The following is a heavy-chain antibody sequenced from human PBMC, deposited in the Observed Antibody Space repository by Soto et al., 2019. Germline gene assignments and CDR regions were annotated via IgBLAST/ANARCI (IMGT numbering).Heavy chain of an antibody. V-gene: IGHV3-49*04. CDR2: IRSKAYGGTA. CDR1: GFTFCRYW. J-gene: IGHJ4*02. D-gene: IGHD6-19*01. Sequence: PGGSLRLSCGASGFTFCRYWINWVRQAPGKGLEWVGFIRSKAYGGTADYAASVKGRFTISRDDSKGIAYLEMNGLKIEDTAFYYCSKSAGTGWPFDNWGQGIQVTVSS. CDR3: SKSAGTGWPFDN.